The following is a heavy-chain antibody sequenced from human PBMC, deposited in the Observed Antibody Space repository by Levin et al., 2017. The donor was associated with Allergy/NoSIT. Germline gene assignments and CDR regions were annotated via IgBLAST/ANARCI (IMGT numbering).Heavy chain of an antibody. V-gene: IGHV3-7*01. J-gene: IGHJ6*02. CDR3: VRGFGVDV. CDR1: GFPFSPYW. Sequence: LSLTCAASGFPFSPYWMTWVRQASGKGLEGVANIKPDGSEKSYVDSLKGRFTISRDNAKNSLYLEVNSLRVEDTAEYYCVRGFGVDVWDQGTTVTVSS. CDR2: IKPDGSEK.